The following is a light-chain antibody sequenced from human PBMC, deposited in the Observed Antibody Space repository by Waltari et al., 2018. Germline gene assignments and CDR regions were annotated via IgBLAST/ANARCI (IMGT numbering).Light chain of an antibody. CDR3: QQYYSTPPT. J-gene: IGKJ1*01. CDR2: WAS. CDR1: QSVLSRSDSKNF. V-gene: IGKV4-1*01. Sequence: DIVMTQSPDSLAVSLGDRATINCKSSQSVLSRSDSKNFLAWYQQKPGQSPKLLIHWASTRESWVPDLFSGSGSGTDFALTISTLQGEDVAVYYCQQYYSTPPTFGQGTKVEIK.